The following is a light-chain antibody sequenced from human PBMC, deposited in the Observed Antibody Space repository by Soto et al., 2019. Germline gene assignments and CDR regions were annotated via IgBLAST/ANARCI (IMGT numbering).Light chain of an antibody. CDR1: HDIGNS. V-gene: IGKV1-33*01. CDR2: DAY. J-gene: IGKJ3*01. Sequence: DIQMTQSPPSLSASVGDRVTITCQASHDIGNSLNWYQHKPGKAPKLVIYDAYNLETGVPSTFSGSGFGTDFTFTISSLRPEDIATYYWQKYDHLPLFGPGTKVDIK. CDR3: QKYDHLPL.